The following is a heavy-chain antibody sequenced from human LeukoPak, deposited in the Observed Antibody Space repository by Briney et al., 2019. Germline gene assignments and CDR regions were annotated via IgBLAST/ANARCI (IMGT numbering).Heavy chain of an antibody. CDR1: GFTFSSYA. J-gene: IGHJ4*02. D-gene: IGHD6-19*01. V-gene: IGHV3-30-3*01. Sequence: GGSLRLSCAASGFTFSSYAMHWVRQAPGKGLEWVAVISYDGSNKYYADSVKGRFTISRDNSKNTLYLQMNSLRAEDTAVYYCARGQGSGWAHETDYWGQGTLVTVSS. CDR2: ISYDGSNK. CDR3: ARGQGSGWAHETDY.